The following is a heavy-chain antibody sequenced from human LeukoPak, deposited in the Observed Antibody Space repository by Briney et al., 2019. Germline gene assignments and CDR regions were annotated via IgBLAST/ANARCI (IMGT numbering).Heavy chain of an antibody. CDR1: GGSISSYY. J-gene: IGHJ3*02. CDR3: ARGAYSSGWYGAFDI. Sequence: PSETLSLTCTVSGGSISSYYWSWIRQPPGKGLEWIGYIYYSGSTNYNPSLKSRDTISVDTSKNQFSLKLSSVTAADTAVYYCARGAYSSGWYGAFDIWGQGTMVTVSS. D-gene: IGHD6-19*01. CDR2: IYYSGST. V-gene: IGHV4-59*08.